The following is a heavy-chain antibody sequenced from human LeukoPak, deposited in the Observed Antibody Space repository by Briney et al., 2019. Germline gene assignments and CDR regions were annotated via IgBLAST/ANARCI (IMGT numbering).Heavy chain of an antibody. CDR3: AKALVGFGELIGPWYYMDV. V-gene: IGHV3-23*01. CDR2: ISGSGGST. J-gene: IGHJ6*03. D-gene: IGHD3-10*01. Sequence: GGSLRLSCAASGFTFSSYAMSWVRQAPGKGLEWVSAISGSGGSTYYADSVKGRFTISRDNSKNTLYLQMNSLRAEDTAVYYCAKALVGFGELIGPWYYMDVWGKGTTVTVSS. CDR1: GFTFSSYA.